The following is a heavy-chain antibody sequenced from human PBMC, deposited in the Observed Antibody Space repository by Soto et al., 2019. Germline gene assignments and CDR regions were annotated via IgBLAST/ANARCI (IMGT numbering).Heavy chain of an antibody. CDR2: TYYKSKWNN. V-gene: IGHV6-1*01. D-gene: IGHD3-10*01. CDR1: GYSVSSDRAA. Sequence: SQTLSLTCAISGYSVSSDRAAWIWIRQSPSRGLECLGRTYYKSKWNNDYALSVKSRITISPDTSQNQFSLDLYSVTPEDTAVYYCAGITLFRGMDVWGKGNPVTVSS. CDR3: AGITLFRGMDV. J-gene: IGHJ6*04.